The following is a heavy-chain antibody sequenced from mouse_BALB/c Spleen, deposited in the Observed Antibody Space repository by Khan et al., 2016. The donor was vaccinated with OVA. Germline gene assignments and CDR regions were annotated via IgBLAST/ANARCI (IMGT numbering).Heavy chain of an antibody. Sequence: QMQLEESGAELVRPGSSVKISCKASGYVFSRYWMNWVKQRPGQGLEWIGQIYPGDGDTKYNGKFKGKVTLTADKSSSTAYMQISSLTSEDSAVYFCARSGYDFFAYWGQGTLVTVSA. CDR3: ARSGYDFFAY. CDR2: IYPGDGDT. CDR1: GYVFSRYW. J-gene: IGHJ3*01. D-gene: IGHD2-14*01. V-gene: IGHV1-80*01.